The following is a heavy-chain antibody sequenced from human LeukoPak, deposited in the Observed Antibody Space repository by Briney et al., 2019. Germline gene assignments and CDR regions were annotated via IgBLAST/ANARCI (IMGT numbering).Heavy chain of an antibody. CDR2: IYYSGST. Sequence: SETLSLTCSVSGGSITGYYWSWIRQPPGKGLECIGYIYYSGSTNYNPSLGSRVTISVDTSKSQFSLKLSSVTAADTAVYYCARRTTGSRGDAFDIWSQGTMVTVSS. D-gene: IGHD2/OR15-2a*01. J-gene: IGHJ3*02. CDR3: ARRTTGSRGDAFDI. CDR1: GGSITGYY. V-gene: IGHV4-59*08.